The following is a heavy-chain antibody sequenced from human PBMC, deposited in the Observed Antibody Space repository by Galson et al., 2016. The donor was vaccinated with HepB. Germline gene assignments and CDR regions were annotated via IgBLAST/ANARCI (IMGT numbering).Heavy chain of an antibody. D-gene: IGHD3-16*01. Sequence: SLRLSCAASGFTFSSYSMHWVRQAPGKGLEWVSSISYSSSYMPYADAVKGRFIISRDNAKNSLYLQMNSLGAEDTAVYFCARDRGGGAPKLVIFDYWGQGTLVTVSS. V-gene: IGHV3-21*01. CDR2: ISYSSSYM. CDR1: GFTFSSYS. J-gene: IGHJ4*02. CDR3: ARDRGGGAPKLVIFDY.